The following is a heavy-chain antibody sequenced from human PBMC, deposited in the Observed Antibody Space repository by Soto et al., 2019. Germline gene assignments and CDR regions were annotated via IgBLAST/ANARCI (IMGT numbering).Heavy chain of an antibody. CDR2: ISYDGSNK. J-gene: IGHJ4*02. Sequence: QVQLVESGGGVVQPGRSLRLSCAASGFTFSSYGMHWVRQAPGKGLEWVAVISYDGSNKYYADSVKSRFTISRDNSKNTLYLQMNSLRAEDTAVYYCAKDGVRYIVATIVDYWGQGTLVTVSS. V-gene: IGHV3-30*18. D-gene: IGHD5-12*01. CDR3: AKDGVRYIVATIVDY. CDR1: GFTFSSYG.